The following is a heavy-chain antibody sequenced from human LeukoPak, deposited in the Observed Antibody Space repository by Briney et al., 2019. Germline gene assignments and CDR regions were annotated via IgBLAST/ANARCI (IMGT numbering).Heavy chain of an antibody. CDR1: GGTFSSYA. CDR2: IIPILGIA. Sequence: ASVKVSCKASGGTFSSYAISWVRQAPGQGLEWMGGIIPILGIANYAQKFQGRVTITADKSTSTAYMELSSLRSEDTAVYYCAREYSYGKSYYYYGMDVWGQGTTVTVSS. V-gene: IGHV1-69*10. J-gene: IGHJ6*02. D-gene: IGHD5-18*01. CDR3: AREYSYGKSYYYYGMDV.